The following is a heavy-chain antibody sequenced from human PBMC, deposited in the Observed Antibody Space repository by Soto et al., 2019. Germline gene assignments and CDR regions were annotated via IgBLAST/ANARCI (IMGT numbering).Heavy chain of an antibody. CDR2: IYYSGST. D-gene: IGHD5-18*01. V-gene: IGHV4-59*01. J-gene: IGHJ4*02. Sequence: SETLSLTCTVSGGSISSYYWSWIRQPPGKGLEWIGYIYYSGSTNYNPSLKSRVTISVDTSKNQFSLKLSSVTAADTAVYYCARDKGYSYGIDYWGQGILVTVSS. CDR1: GGSISSYY. CDR3: ARDKGYSYGIDY.